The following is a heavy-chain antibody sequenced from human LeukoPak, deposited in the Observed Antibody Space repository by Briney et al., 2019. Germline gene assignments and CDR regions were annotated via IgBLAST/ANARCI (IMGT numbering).Heavy chain of an antibody. D-gene: IGHD3-22*01. CDR3: ARRGGTYYYDSSGYYRFDY. CDR2: INHSGST. Sequence: SETLSLTCAVYGGSFSGYYWSWVRQTPGKGLEWIGEINHSGSTNYNPSLKSRVTISVDTSKNQFSLKLSSVTAADTAVYYCARRGGTYYYDSSGYYRFDYWGQGTLVTVSS. V-gene: IGHV4-34*01. CDR1: GGSFSGYY. J-gene: IGHJ4*02.